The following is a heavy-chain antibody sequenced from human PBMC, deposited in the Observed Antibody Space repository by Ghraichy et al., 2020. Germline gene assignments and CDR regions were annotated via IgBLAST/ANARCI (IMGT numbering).Heavy chain of an antibody. J-gene: IGHJ4*02. CDR1: GGSFSGYY. Sequence: SQTLSLTCAVYGGSFSGYYWTWIRQPPGKGLEWIGEINHSGSTNYNPSLKSRVTISVDTSKNQFSLKLSSVTAADTAVYYCARGNYDSSGYRGEYFDYWGQGTLVTVSS. CDR2: INHSGST. V-gene: IGHV4-34*01. CDR3: ARGNYDSSGYRGEYFDY. D-gene: IGHD3-22*01.